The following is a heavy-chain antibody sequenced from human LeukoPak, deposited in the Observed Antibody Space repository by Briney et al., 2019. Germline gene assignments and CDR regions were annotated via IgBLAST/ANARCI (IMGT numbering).Heavy chain of an antibody. CDR1: GGSISSSSYY. Sequence: PSETLSLTCTVSGGSISSSSYYWGWIRQPPGKGLEWIGSIYYSGSTYYNPSLKSRVTISVDTSKNQFSLKLSSVTAADTAVYYCARVQIMNVHIAARREIDYWGQGTLVTVSS. D-gene: IGHD6-6*01. CDR2: IYYSGST. V-gene: IGHV4-39*07. CDR3: ARVQIMNVHIAARREIDY. J-gene: IGHJ4*02.